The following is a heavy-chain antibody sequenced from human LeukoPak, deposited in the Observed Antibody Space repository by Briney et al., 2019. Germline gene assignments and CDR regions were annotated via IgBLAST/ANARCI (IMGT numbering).Heavy chain of an antibody. Sequence: GGSLRLSCAASGFTFSSYAMSWVRQAPGKGLEWVGRIKSKTDGGTTYYAAPVKGRFTISRDDSKNTLYLQMNSLKTEDTAVYYCTTETGGYFDYWGQGTLVTVSS. CDR1: GFTFSSYA. V-gene: IGHV3-15*01. CDR3: TTETGGYFDY. D-gene: IGHD4-23*01. CDR2: IKSKTDGGTT. J-gene: IGHJ4*02.